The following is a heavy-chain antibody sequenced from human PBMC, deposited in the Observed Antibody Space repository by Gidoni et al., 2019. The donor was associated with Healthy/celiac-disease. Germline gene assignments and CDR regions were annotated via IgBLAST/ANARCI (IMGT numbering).Heavy chain of an antibody. CDR2: ISYSGST. Sequence: QVQLQESGSGLVKPSQSLSLTCTVSGGSFSSGGYYWSWIRQHPGKGLEWIGYISYSGSTYYNPSLKSRVTISVDTSKNQFSLKLSSVTAADTAVYYCARARGSGYYRDYYGMDVWGQGTTVTVSS. CDR3: ARARGSGYYRDYYGMDV. V-gene: IGHV4-31*03. D-gene: IGHD3-3*01. J-gene: IGHJ6*02. CDR1: GGSFSSGGYY.